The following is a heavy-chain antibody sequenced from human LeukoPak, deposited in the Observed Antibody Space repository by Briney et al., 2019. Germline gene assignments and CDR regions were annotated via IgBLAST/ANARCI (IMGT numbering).Heavy chain of an antibody. CDR1: GGSFSGYY. CDR3: ARGYPFLRAAILGSLRYYYYMDV. J-gene: IGHJ6*03. CDR2: INHSGST. D-gene: IGHD2-2*01. Sequence: SETLSLTCAVYGGSFSGYYWSWIRQPPGKGLEWIGEINHSGSTNYNPSLKSRVTISVDTSKNQFSLKLSSVTAADTAVYYCARGYPFLRAAILGSLRYYYYMDVWGKGTTVTVSS. V-gene: IGHV4-34*01.